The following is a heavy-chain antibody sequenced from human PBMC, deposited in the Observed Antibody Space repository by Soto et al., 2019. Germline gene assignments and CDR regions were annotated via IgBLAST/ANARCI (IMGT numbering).Heavy chain of an antibody. J-gene: IGHJ4*02. Sequence: SGTLSLTRTLSRGSISSGDYYWGWVRQPPGKGLEWIGYIFYSGSTFYNPSLKSRVTISVDTSKDQFSLKLNSVTAADTAVYYCASYYGSGRRVLDYWGQGTLVTVSS. CDR3: ASYYGSGRRVLDY. V-gene: IGHV4-30-4*01. CDR1: RGSISSGDYY. CDR2: IFYSGST. D-gene: IGHD3-10*01.